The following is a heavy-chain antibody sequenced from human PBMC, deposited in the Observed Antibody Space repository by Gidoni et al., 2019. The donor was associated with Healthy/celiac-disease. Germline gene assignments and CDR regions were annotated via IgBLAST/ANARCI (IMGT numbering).Heavy chain of an antibody. CDR1: GFTFDDDA. Sequence: EVQLVESGGGLVQPGRSLRLSCAASGFTFDDDAMHWVRQAPGKGLEWVSGISWNSGSIGYADSVKGRFTISRDNAKNSLYLQMNSLRAEDTALYYCAKDIRGGAYYYYYMDVWGKGTTVTVSS. CDR2: ISWNSGSI. J-gene: IGHJ6*03. CDR3: AKDIRGGAYYYYYMDV. V-gene: IGHV3-9*01.